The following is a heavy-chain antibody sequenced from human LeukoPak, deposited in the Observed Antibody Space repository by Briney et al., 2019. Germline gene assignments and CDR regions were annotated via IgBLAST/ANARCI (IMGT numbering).Heavy chain of an antibody. D-gene: IGHD6-6*01. Sequence: ASVKVSCKASGGTFSSYAISWVRQAPGQGLEWMGRIIPILGIANYAQKFQGRVTITAEKSTSTAYMELSSLRSEDTAVYYCARGGAMAARPDFDYWGQGTLVTVSS. CDR2: IIPILGIA. CDR3: ARGGAMAARPDFDY. CDR1: GGTFSSYA. V-gene: IGHV1-69*04. J-gene: IGHJ4*02.